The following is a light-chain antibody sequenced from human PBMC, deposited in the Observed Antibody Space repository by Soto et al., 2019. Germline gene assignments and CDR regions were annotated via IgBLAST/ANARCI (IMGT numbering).Light chain of an antibody. J-gene: IGKJ2*01. CDR3: QQRSNRPYT. CDR1: QSVSSY. Sequence: EIGWTQAPSTPYLSPGERATLCSRAMQSVSSYLSWLQQKPCQAPRLLIYDASNRATALPARFSGSGSGTDFPLAISSLEPEDFGVYYCQQRSNRPYTFGQRTKLEIQ. CDR2: DAS. V-gene: IGKV3-11*01.